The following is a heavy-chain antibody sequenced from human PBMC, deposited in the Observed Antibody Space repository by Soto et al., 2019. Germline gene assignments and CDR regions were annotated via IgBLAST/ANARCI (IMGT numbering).Heavy chain of an antibody. Sequence: TLSLTCTVSGGSISSGAFFWSWLRQSPGKRPEWIAYIYYSGSTNYNPSLKSRATISVDTSKSQFSLTLTSVTAADAATYYCARSPNYYYYGFDVWGQGTTVTVSS. J-gene: IGHJ6*02. CDR2: IYYSGST. CDR3: ARSPNYYYYGFDV. D-gene: IGHD3-10*01. V-gene: IGHV4-61*08. CDR1: GGSISSGAFF.